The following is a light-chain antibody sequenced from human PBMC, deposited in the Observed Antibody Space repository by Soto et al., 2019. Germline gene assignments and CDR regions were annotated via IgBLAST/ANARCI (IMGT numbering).Light chain of an antibody. V-gene: IGKV1-9*01. CDR1: QSISSY. CDR3: QQLNSYPLT. Sequence: DIQMTQSPSSLSASVGDTVTITCRASQSISSYLNWYQHKPGKAPKLLIYAASTLQSGVTSRFSGSGSGTDFTLTISSLQPEDFATYYCQQLNSYPLTFGEGTQVDIK. CDR2: AAS. J-gene: IGKJ4*01.